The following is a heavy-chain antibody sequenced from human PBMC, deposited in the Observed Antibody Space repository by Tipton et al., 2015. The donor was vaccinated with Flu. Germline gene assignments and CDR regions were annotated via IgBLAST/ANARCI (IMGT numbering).Heavy chain of an antibody. Sequence: TLSLTCTVSGGSVTSGSYYWNWIRQPAGKGLEWIGRGSTSGTTNYNPSLQSRVTISVDTSKNQFSLRLISVTAADTAVYYCATSRPHRYSYGMAVWGQGATVSVSS. CDR3: ATSRPHRYSYGMAV. J-gene: IGHJ6*02. CDR2: GSTSGTT. CDR1: GGSVTSGSYY. V-gene: IGHV4-61*02. D-gene: IGHD3-10*01.